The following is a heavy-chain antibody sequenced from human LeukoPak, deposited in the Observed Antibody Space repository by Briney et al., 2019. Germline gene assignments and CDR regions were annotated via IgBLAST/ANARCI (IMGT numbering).Heavy chain of an antibody. Sequence: PGGSLRLSCAASGFTFSAYSMNWVRQAPGKGLEWVSSISSSSIYRYYGDSVKGRFTISRDNAKNSLYLQMNSLRAEDTAVYYCAREDYYGSGSYSARTKYNWFDPWGQGTLVAVSS. V-gene: IGHV3-21*04. CDR1: GFTFSAYS. CDR2: ISSSSIYR. D-gene: IGHD3-10*01. CDR3: AREDYYGSGSYSARTKYNWFDP. J-gene: IGHJ5*02.